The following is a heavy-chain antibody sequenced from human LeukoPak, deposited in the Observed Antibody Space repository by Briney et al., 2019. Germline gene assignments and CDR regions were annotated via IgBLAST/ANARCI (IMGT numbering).Heavy chain of an antibody. CDR3: AAQPCINGICYLDY. Sequence: GGSLRLSCTASGFTFSDHAMHWVRQAPGRGLEWVTVISYHARDQFYADSVKGRFTVSRDNSRNTLYLQMNSLRAEDSAVYYCAAQPCINGICYLDYWGQGTLVTVSS. D-gene: IGHD2-8*01. V-gene: IGHV3-30*04. J-gene: IGHJ4*02. CDR1: GFTFSDHA. CDR2: ISYHARDQ.